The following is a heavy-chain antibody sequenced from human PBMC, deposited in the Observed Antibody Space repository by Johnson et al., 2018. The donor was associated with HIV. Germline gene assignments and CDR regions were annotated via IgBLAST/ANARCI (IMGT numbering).Heavy chain of an antibody. CDR2: ISYDGSSK. J-gene: IGHJ3*02. CDR3: ARDITAARPSACDI. CDR1: GFTFSSYG. D-gene: IGHD6-6*01. V-gene: IGHV3-30*03. Sequence: QVLLVESGGGVVQPGRSLRLSCAASGFTFSSYGMNWVRQAPGKGLEWVAVISYDGSSKYYADSVKGRFPISRDNSKNTLYLQMNSLRAEDTSVYYCARDITAARPSACDIWGQGTMVTVSS.